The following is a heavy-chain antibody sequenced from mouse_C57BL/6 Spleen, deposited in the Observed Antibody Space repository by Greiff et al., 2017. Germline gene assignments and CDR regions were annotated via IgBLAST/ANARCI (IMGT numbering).Heavy chain of an antibody. D-gene: IGHD2-5*01. CDR1: GYTFTSYG. J-gene: IGHJ2*01. CDR2: IYPRSGNT. V-gene: IGHV1-81*01. CDR3: ARYYSNYNWYFDY. Sequence: VQLQESGAELARPGASVKLSCKASGYTFTSYGISWVKQRTGQGLEWIGEIYPRSGNTYYNEKFKGKATLTADKSSSTAYMELRSLTSEDSAVYFCARYYSNYNWYFDYWGQGTTLTVSS.